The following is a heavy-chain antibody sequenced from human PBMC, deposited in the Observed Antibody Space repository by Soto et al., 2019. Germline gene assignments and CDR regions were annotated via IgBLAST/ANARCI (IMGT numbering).Heavy chain of an antibody. CDR1: GVTCSSYA. J-gene: IGHJ4*02. V-gene: IGHV3-23*01. CDR3: AKAGAWSYYFYE. D-gene: IGHD3-10*01. Sequence: EVHLFESGGGFVQPGGSLSLSCAASGVTCSSYAMSWVRQAPGKGLEWVSAISGRGGSTYYADSVKGWCTISRDTSKNTLYLQINSLRAEDTAVYYCAKAGAWSYYFYECGQGFLVT. CDR2: ISGRGGST.